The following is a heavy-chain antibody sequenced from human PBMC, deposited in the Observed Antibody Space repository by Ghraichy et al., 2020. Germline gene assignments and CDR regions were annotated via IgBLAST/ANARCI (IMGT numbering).Heavy chain of an antibody. CDR3: ASGPAASITRPEYFQH. Sequence: SETLSLTCTVSGGSISSYYWSWIRQPPGKGLEWIGYIYYSGSTNYNPSLKSRVTISVDTSKNQFSLKLSSVTAADTAVYYCASGPAASITRPEYFQHWGQGTLVTVSS. D-gene: IGHD2-2*01. V-gene: IGHV4-59*01. J-gene: IGHJ1*01. CDR2: IYYSGST. CDR1: GGSISSYY.